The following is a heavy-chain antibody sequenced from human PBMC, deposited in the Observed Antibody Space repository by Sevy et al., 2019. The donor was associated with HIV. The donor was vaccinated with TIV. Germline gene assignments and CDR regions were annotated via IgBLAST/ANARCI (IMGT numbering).Heavy chain of an antibody. D-gene: IGHD5-18*01. CDR3: ARDGGGYSYGPLRY. V-gene: IGHV4-59*01. CDR2: IYYSGST. Sequence: SETLSLTCTVSGGSISSYYWSWIRQPPGKGLEWIGYIYYSGSTNYNPSLKSRVTISVDTSKNQFSLKLSSVTAADTAVYYCARDGGGYSYGPLRYWGQGTLVTVSS. CDR1: GGSISSYY. J-gene: IGHJ4*02.